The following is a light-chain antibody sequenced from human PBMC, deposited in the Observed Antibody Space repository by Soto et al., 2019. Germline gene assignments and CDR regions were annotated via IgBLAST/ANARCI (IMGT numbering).Light chain of an antibody. CDR2: DAS. Sequence: IVLTQSPGTLSLPPGEGATVSCRASQSVSRGHLAWYQQKPGQAPRLLIYDASSRASGVPDRFSGSGSGTDFTLTISRLEPEDSAVYFCQQYGVSSPGTFGQGTKVEI. V-gene: IGKV3-20*01. CDR1: QSVSRGH. CDR3: QQYGVSSPGT. J-gene: IGKJ1*01.